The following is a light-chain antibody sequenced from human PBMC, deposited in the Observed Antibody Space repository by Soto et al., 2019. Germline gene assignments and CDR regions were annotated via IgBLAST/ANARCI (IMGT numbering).Light chain of an antibody. CDR1: SSDVGGYNY. CDR3: SAHTSSSTLSVV. CDR2: GVT. J-gene: IGLJ2*01. V-gene: IGLV2-14*01. Sequence: QSALTQPASVSGSPGQSITISCTGTSSDVGGYNYVSWYHQHPGKAPKLMIYGVTNRPSGVSNRFSGSKSGNTASLTISGLHAEDAADYYCSAHTSSSTLSVVFGGGTKLTVL.